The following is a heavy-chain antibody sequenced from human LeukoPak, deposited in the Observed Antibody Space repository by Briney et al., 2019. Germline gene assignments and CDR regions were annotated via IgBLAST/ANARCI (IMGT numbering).Heavy chain of an antibody. CDR1: GFTFSSYW. J-gene: IGHJ6*03. D-gene: IGHD2-15*01. V-gene: IGHV3-74*01. CDR3: ARASTCSGGSCPYYYYYYMDV. Sequence: GGSLRLSCAASGFTFSSYWMHWVRQAPGKGLVWVSRINSDGSSTSYADSVKGRFTISRDNAKNTLYLQMNSLRAEDTAVYYCARASTCSGGSCPYYYYYYMDVWSKGTTVTISS. CDR2: INSDGSST.